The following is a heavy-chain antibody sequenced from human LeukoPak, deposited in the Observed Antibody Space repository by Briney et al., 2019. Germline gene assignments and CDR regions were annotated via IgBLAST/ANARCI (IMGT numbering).Heavy chain of an antibody. V-gene: IGHV4-39*07. J-gene: IGHJ4*02. D-gene: IGHD6-19*01. CDR1: NASISSNTYY. Sequence: SETLSLTCAVSNASISSNTYYRAWIRQPPGKGLEYIGSINYRGSTYYNPSLKSRVTLSVDTSKNQFSLKLNSVTAADTAVYYCARGDGIAVASNFDYWGQGTLVTVSS. CDR2: INYRGST. CDR3: ARGDGIAVASNFDY.